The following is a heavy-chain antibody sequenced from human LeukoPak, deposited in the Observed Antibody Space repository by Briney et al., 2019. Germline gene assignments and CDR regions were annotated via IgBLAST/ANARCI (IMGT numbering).Heavy chain of an antibody. D-gene: IGHD3-10*01. Sequence: SETLSLTCTVSGGSISSSSYYWGWIRQPPGKGLEWVRGIYYSGSTYYNPSLKSRVTISVATSKNQFSLKLSSVTAADTAVYYCARIYYYGSGSYSLFSEFDYWGQGTLVTVSS. CDR3: ARIYYYGSGSYSLFSEFDY. J-gene: IGHJ4*02. CDR2: IYYSGST. V-gene: IGHV4-39*01. CDR1: GGSISSSSYY.